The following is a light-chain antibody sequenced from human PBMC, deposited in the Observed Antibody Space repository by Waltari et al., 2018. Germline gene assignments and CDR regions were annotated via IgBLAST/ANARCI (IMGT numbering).Light chain of an antibody. J-gene: IGKJ4*01. CDR3: QQYYSNPPT. Sequence: DIVMTQSPDSLAVSLGERATINCKSSQSVLYSSNKINYFGWYQQKPGQPPKLLIYWASTRESGVPDRFSGSGSGTDFTLTISSLQAEDVAIYYCQQYYSNPPTFGGGTKVEIK. CDR2: WAS. V-gene: IGKV4-1*01. CDR1: QSVLYSSNKINY.